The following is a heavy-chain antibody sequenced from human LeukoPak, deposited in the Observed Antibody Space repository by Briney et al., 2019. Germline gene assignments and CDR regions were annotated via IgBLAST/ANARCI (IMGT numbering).Heavy chain of an antibody. Sequence: GGSLRLSCAASGFTFSSYSMNWVRQAPGKGLEWVSSISSSSSYIYYADSVKGRFTISRDNAKNSPYLQMNSLRAEDTAVYYCARDRTLYDYGDFQAPGTTFDYWGQGTLVTVSS. D-gene: IGHD4-17*01. CDR3: ARDRTLYDYGDFQAPGTTFDY. CDR2: ISSSSSYI. J-gene: IGHJ4*02. CDR1: GFTFSSYS. V-gene: IGHV3-21*01.